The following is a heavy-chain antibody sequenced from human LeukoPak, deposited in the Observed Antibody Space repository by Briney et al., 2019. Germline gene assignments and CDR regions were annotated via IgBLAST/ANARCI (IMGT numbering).Heavy chain of an antibody. CDR2: ISGYNHNT. Sequence: ASVKVSCKPSGYTFTGYYIHWVRQAPGQGLEWMGWISGYNHNTNYAQTFQDRVTLTADTSSTTVYMEMRSLRSDDTAMYYCARLRNKDAGGFYPDGFDFWGQGTMVTVSS. D-gene: IGHD3-22*01. CDR3: ARLRNKDAGGFYPDGFDF. J-gene: IGHJ3*01. V-gene: IGHV1-18*04. CDR1: GYTFTGYY.